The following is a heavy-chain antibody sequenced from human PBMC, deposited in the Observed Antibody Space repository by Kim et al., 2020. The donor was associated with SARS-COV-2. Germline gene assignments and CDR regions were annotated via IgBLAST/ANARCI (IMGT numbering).Heavy chain of an antibody. CDR3: GKDLNEVPRGTIGA. J-gene: IGHJ5*02. D-gene: IGHD3-16*01. Sequence: LRLSCAASGFIFNDYGMHWVRQVPGKGLEWVAGISWNSVTIGYADSVRGRFTISRDSAQKSLYLQMNSLRAEDTAFYYCGKDLNEVPRGTIGAWGQGTLVTVSS. CDR1: GFIFNDYG. V-gene: IGHV3-9*01. CDR2: ISWNSVTI.